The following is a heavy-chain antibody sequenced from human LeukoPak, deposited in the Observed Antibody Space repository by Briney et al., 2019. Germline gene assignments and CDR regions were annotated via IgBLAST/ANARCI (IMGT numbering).Heavy chain of an antibody. Sequence: VGSLGLSCAASGFTFSYYGMHWVRQAPGKGLKWVAFIRYDETKTYFGESVKGRFSISRDNSKNTVYLQMNSLRAEDTAMYYCAKSHLPNTYSGTYYCDYWGQGTLVTVSS. CDR1: GFTFSYYG. D-gene: IGHD1-26*01. CDR2: IRYDETKT. J-gene: IGHJ4*02. V-gene: IGHV3-30*02. CDR3: AKSHLPNTYSGTYYCDY.